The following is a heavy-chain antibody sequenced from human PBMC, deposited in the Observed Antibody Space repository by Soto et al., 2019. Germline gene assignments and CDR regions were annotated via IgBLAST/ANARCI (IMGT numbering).Heavy chain of an antibody. V-gene: IGHV3-23*01. CDR3: AKFWSGITILGAVNQGFDY. CDR1: GFTFSSYA. D-gene: IGHD3-3*01. Sequence: EVQLLESGGGLVQPGGSLRLSCAASGFTFSSYAMSWVRQAPGKGLEWVSAISGSGGSTYYADSVKGRFTISRDNSKNTLYLQMNSLRAEDTAVYYCAKFWSGITILGAVNQGFDYWGQGTLVTVSS. J-gene: IGHJ4*02. CDR2: ISGSGGST.